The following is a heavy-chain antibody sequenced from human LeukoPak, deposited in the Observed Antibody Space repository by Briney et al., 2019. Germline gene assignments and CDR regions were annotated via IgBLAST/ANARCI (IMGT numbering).Heavy chain of an antibody. Sequence: SQTLSLTCAISGDSVSSNSAAWNWIRQSPSRGLEWLGRTYYRSKWYNDYAVSVKSRITINPDTSKNQFSLQLNSVTPEDTAVYYCALPGTTVTTGAFDIWGQGTMVTVSS. V-gene: IGHV6-1*01. CDR3: ALPGTTVTTGAFDI. D-gene: IGHD4-17*01. J-gene: IGHJ3*02. CDR2: TYYRSKWYN. CDR1: GDSVSSNSAA.